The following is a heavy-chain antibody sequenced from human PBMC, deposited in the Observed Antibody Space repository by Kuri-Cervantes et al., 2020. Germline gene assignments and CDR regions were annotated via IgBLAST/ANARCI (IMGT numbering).Heavy chain of an antibody. D-gene: IGHD3-22*01. CDR1: GFTVSSNY. J-gene: IGHJ6*02. V-gene: IGHV3-66*03. Sequence: GESLKISCAASGFTVSSNYMSWVRQAPGKGLEWVSVIYSCGSTYYADSVKGRFTISRDNAKNSLYLQMNSLRAEDTAVYYCARDEGYYDSSGYFYYYGMDVWGQGTTVTVSS. CDR2: IYSCGST. CDR3: ARDEGYYDSSGYFYYYGMDV.